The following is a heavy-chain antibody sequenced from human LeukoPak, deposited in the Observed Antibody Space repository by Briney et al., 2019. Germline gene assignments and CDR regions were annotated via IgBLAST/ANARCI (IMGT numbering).Heavy chain of an antibody. Sequence: GGSLRLSCAASGFTFSSYSMNWVRQAPRKGLEWVSSISSSSSYIYYADSVKGRFTISRDNAKNSLYLQMNSLRAEDTAVYYCARNSLRRDGYNDYWGQGTLVTVSS. D-gene: IGHD5-24*01. CDR3: ARNSLRRDGYNDY. V-gene: IGHV3-21*01. J-gene: IGHJ4*02. CDR1: GFTFSSYS. CDR2: ISSSSSYI.